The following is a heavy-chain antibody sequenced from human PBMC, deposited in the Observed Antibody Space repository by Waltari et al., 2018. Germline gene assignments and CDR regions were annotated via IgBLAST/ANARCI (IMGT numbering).Heavy chain of an antibody. D-gene: IGHD3-16*01. CDR2: ISGTGADT. J-gene: IGHJ5*02. CDR1: GFRFSSFV. V-gene: IGHV3-23*01. Sequence: EEQLLESGGDLVQTGGSLRLSCAASGFRFSSFVVSWVRQAPGKGLEWVSSISGTGADTYYADSVKGRFTISRLNSENTLYLQMSSLRVEDTAVYYCVKDNLYRCFDPWGQGTLVTVSS. CDR3: VKDNLYRCFDP.